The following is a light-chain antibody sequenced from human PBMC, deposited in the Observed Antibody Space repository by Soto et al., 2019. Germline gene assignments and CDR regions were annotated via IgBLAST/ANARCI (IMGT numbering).Light chain of an antibody. J-gene: IGLJ2*01. CDR2: EGS. CDR3: CSYAGSSNTLV. CDR1: SSDVGGYNL. V-gene: IGLV2-23*01. Sequence: QSALTQPASVSGSPGQSITISCIGTSSDVGGYNLVSWYQQHPGKAPKLMIYEGSKRPSGVSNRFSGSKSGNTASLTISGLQAEDEADYCCCSYAGSSNTLVFGGGTKVTVL.